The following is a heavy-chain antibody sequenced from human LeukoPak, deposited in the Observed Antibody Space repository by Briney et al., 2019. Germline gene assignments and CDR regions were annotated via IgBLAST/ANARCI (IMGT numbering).Heavy chain of an antibody. CDR1: GFTFSSYA. V-gene: IGHV3-23*01. Sequence: PGGSLRLSCAASGFTFSSYAMSWVRQAPGKGLEWVSAISGSGGSTYYADSVKGRFTISRDNSKNTLYLQMNSLRAEDTAVYYCARDRPVDTAMVEPYYYMDVWGKGTTVTVSS. J-gene: IGHJ6*03. D-gene: IGHD5-18*01. CDR2: ISGSGGST. CDR3: ARDRPVDTAMVEPYYYMDV.